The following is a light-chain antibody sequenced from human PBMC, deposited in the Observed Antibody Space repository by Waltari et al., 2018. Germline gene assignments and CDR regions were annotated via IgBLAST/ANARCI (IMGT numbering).Light chain of an antibody. J-gene: IGKJ1*01. CDR3: QQYGSSPT. Sequence: IALTQSPGTLSLSPGVRATLSCRASQNVIYLAWYQQTPGQSPRLLIYGATPRATGIPDRISGSGSGTDFTLTISRLEPEEFGVYYCQQYGSSPTFGQGTKVEIK. V-gene: IGKV3-20*01. CDR2: GAT. CDR1: QNVIY.